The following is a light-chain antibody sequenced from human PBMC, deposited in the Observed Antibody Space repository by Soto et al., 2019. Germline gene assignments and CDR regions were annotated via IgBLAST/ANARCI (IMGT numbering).Light chain of an antibody. J-gene: IGKJ1*01. CDR3: QQSYSTPRT. V-gene: IGKV1-5*03. CDR2: KAS. Sequence: DIQMTQSPSILPASVGDRVTITCRASQSISSWLARYQQKPGKVPKFLIYKASNLESGVPSRFSGSGSGTDFTLTISSLQPEDFATYYCQQSYSTPRTFGQGTKVDIK. CDR1: QSISSW.